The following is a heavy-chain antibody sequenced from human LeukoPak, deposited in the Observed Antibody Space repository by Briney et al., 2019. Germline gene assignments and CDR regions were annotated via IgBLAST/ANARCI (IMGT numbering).Heavy chain of an antibody. CDR1: GGSISSSSYY. CDR2: IYYSGST. J-gene: IGHJ4*02. Sequence: SETLSLTCTVSGGSISSSSYYWGWIRQPPGKGLEWIGSIYYSGSTYYNPSLKSRVTISVDTSKNQFSLKLSSVTAADTAVYYCAMTARYYFDYWGRGTLVTVSS. CDR3: AMTARYYFDY. D-gene: IGHD2-21*02. V-gene: IGHV4-39*01.